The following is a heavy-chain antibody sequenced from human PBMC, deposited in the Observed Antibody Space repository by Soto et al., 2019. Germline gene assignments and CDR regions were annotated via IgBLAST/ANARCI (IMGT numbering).Heavy chain of an antibody. D-gene: IGHD3-3*01. Sequence: PGGSLRLSCAAYGFTFSGSAMHWVRQASGKGLEWVGRIRSKANSYATAYAASVKGRFTISRDDSKNTPYLQMNSLKAEDTAVYYCARDAPPTSHPASYDFWSGYYHDYYYGMDVWGQETTVTVSS. CDR2: IRSKANSYAT. CDR1: GFTFSGSA. CDR3: ARDAPPTSHPASYDFWSGYYHDYYYGMDV. V-gene: IGHV3-73*01. J-gene: IGHJ6*02.